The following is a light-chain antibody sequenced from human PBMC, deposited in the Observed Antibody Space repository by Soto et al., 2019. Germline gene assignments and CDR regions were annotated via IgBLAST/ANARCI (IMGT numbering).Light chain of an antibody. CDR2: DTS. CDR3: LLSYSGAHVV. CDR1: TGAVTSGHY. Sequence: QAVVTQEPSLTVSPGGTVTLTCGSSTGAVTSGHYPYWFQQKPGQAPRTLIYDTSNKHSWTPAWFSGSLLGGKAALTLSGAQPEDEAEYYCLLSYSGAHVVFGGGTKVTVL. V-gene: IGLV7-46*01. J-gene: IGLJ2*01.